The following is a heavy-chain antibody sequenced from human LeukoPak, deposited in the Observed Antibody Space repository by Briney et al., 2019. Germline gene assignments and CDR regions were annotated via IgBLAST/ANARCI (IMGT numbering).Heavy chain of an antibody. Sequence: PSETLSLTCAVYGGSFSGYYWSWIRQPPGKGLEWIGEINHSGSTNYNPSLKSRVTISVDTSKNQFSLKLSSVTAADTAVYYCARDVGAVARNYYYYYGMDVWGQGTTVTVSS. CDR2: INHSGST. CDR3: ARDVGAVARNYYYYYGMDV. J-gene: IGHJ6*02. D-gene: IGHD6-19*01. V-gene: IGHV4-34*01. CDR1: GGSFSGYY.